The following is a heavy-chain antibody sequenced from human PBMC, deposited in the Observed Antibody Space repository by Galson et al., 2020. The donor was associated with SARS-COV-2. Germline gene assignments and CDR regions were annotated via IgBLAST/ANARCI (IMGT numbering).Heavy chain of an antibody. CDR3: AYRPDGSWYNSGWFDP. D-gene: IGHD6-13*01. CDR2: IYWDDDK. CDR1: GFSLSTSGVG. V-gene: IGHV2-5*02. Sequence: SGPTLVKPTQTLTLTCTFSGFSLSTSGVGVGWIRQPPGKALEWLALIYWDDDKRYSPSLKSRLTITKDTSKNQVVLTMTNMDPVDTATYYCAYRPDGSWYNSGWFDPWGQGTLVTVSS. J-gene: IGHJ5*02.